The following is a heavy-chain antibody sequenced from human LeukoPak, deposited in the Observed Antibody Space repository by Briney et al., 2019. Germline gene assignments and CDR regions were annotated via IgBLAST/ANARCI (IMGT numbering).Heavy chain of an antibody. CDR1: GYTFTGYY. J-gene: IGHJ6*02. D-gene: IGHD2-15*01. CDR2: IIPIVTIA. Sequence: ASVKVSCKASGYTFTGYYMHWVRQAPGQGLEWMGRIIPIVTIANYAQKFQGRVTITADKSTSTAYMELSSLRSEDTAVYYCARDTPPRGGGYLDYYYGMDVWGQGTTVTVSS. CDR3: ARDTPPRGGGYLDYYYGMDV. V-gene: IGHV1-69*04.